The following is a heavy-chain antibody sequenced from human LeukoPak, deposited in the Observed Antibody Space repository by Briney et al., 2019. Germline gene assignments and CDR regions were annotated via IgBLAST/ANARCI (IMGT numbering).Heavy chain of an antibody. CDR1: GGSISSGDYY. J-gene: IGHJ4*02. V-gene: IGHV4-30-4*01. CDR2: IYYSGST. Sequence: SETLSLTCTVSGGSISSGDYYWSWIRQPPGKGLEWIGYIYYSGSTYYNPSLKSRVTISVDTSKDQFSLKLSSVTAADTAVFYCARVNWGSQNLGYWGQGTLVTVSS. CDR3: ARVNWGSQNLGY. D-gene: IGHD7-27*01.